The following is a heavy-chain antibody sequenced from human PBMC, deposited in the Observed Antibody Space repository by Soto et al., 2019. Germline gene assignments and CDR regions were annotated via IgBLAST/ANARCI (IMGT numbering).Heavy chain of an antibody. V-gene: IGHV3-23*01. J-gene: IGHJ5*02. D-gene: IGHD6-13*01. CDR2: ISGSGGST. Sequence: HPGGSLRLSCAASGFTFSSYAMSWVRQAPGKGLEWVSAISGSGGSTYYADSVKGRFTISRDNSKNTLYLQMNSLRAEDTAVYYCAKDLYSSSWPPCDAWGQGTLVTVSS. CDR1: GFTFSSYA. CDR3: AKDLYSSSWPPCDA.